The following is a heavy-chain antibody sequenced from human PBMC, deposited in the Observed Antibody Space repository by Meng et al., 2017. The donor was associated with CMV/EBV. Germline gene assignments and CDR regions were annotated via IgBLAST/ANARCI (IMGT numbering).Heavy chain of an antibody. D-gene: IGHD4-17*01. CDR3: ARDGPYGDPLHY. J-gene: IGHJ4*02. V-gene: IGHV3-66*02. CDR1: RFTVSSYY. Sequence: GESLKISCAASRFTVSSYYMSWVRQAPGKGLEWVSVIYSGGSTYYADSVKGRFTISRDNSKNTLYLQMNSLRAEDTAVYYCARDGPYGDPLHYWGQGTLVTSPQ. CDR2: IYSGGST.